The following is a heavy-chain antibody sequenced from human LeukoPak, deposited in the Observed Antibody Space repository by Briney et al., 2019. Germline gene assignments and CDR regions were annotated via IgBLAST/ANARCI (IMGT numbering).Heavy chain of an antibody. J-gene: IGHJ4*02. CDR3: ARNAGSSWYYFDF. CDR2: IIPILGTA. CDR1: GGTFSSYA. V-gene: IGHV1-69*01. D-gene: IGHD6-13*01. Sequence: SVKVSCKASGGTFSSYAFSWVRQAPGQGLEWMGGIIPILGTAKYAQKFQGRVTITADESTTTVYMELISLRSDDTAVSYCARNAGSSWYYFDFWGQGTLVTVSS.